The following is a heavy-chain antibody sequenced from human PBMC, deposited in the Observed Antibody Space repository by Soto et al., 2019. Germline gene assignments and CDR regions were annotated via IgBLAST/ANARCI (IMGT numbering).Heavy chain of an antibody. CDR1: GFPFGDFG. CDR3: AKSPRPYTSGLPDYYDL. D-gene: IGHD6-19*01. CDR2: ISHDGSDK. V-gene: IGHV3-30*18. J-gene: IGHJ4*02. Sequence: GGSLRLSCAASGFPFGDFGMHWLRQAPGKGLEWVAVISHDGSDKFYADSVRARFTISRDNSKNTLYLQMSGLRGEDAAVYYCAKSPRPYTSGLPDYYDLWGPGTLVTVSS.